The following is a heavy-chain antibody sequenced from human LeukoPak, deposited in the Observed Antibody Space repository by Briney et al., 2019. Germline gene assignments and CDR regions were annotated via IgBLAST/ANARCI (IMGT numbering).Heavy chain of an antibody. CDR3: ARDQTTGYFDY. CDR1: GFTFDDHG. CDR2: MNWNGGST. J-gene: IGHJ4*02. D-gene: IGHD4-17*01. Sequence: PWGSLRLSCAASGFTFDDHGMSWVRQAPGKGLEWVSGMNWNGGSTGYADSVKGRFTISRDNAKNSLYLQMNSLRAEDTALYYCARDQTTGYFDYWGQGTLVTVSS. V-gene: IGHV3-20*04.